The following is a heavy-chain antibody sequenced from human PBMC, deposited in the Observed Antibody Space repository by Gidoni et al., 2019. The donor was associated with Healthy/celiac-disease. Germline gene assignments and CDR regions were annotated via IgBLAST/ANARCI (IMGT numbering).Heavy chain of an antibody. CDR3: AREHVVPAAISGAFDI. Sequence: QVQLQESGPGLVKPSETLSLTCTVSGGSISSYYWSWIRQPPGKGLEWIGYIYYSGSTNYNPSLKSRVTISVDTSKNQFSLKLSSVTAADTAVYYCAREHVVPAAISGAFDIWGQGTMVTVSS. CDR1: GGSISSYY. CDR2: IYYSGST. J-gene: IGHJ3*02. D-gene: IGHD2-2*01. V-gene: IGHV4-59*01.